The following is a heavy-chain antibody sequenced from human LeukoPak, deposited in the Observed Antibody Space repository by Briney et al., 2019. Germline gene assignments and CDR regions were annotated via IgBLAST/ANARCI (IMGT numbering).Heavy chain of an antibody. J-gene: IGHJ3*02. CDR1: GFTLRGVW. CDR3: ARAVWFGVKNAFDI. CDR2: IKQDGREK. D-gene: IGHD3-10*01. V-gene: IGHV3-7*01. Sequence: GGTLRLTCAASGFTLRGVWIGGGPRAPGRGQGRGANIKQDGREKYYVASVKCRFTMSRDNAKNSLYLQMNSLRAEDTAVYYCARAVWFGVKNAFDIWGQGTMVTVSS.